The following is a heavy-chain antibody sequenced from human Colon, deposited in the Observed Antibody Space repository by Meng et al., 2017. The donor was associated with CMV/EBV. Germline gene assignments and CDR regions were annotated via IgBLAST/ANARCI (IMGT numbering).Heavy chain of an antibody. CDR2: IYDSRTT. CDR3: ARDRPYAYYYFGPDV. V-gene: IGHV4-59*01. J-gene: IGHJ6*02. Sequence: GSLRLSCTVSGGSISGNYWTWIRQSPGTGLEWIGYIYDSRTTNYSPSLKSRVTMSLDTSKNQFSLKLSSVTAADSAVYYCARDRPYAYYYFGPDVWGPGTTVTVSS. D-gene: IGHD2-2*01. CDR1: GGSISGNY.